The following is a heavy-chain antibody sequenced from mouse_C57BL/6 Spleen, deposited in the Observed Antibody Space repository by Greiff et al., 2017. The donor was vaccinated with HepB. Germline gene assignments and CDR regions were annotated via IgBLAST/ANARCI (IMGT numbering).Heavy chain of an antibody. Sequence: VQLVESGPELVKPGASVKISCKASGYAFSSSWMNWVKQRPGKGLEWIGRIYPGDGDTNYNGKFKGKATLTADKSSSTAYMQLSSLTSEDSAVYFCARWGYCGSSYWFAYWGQGTLVTVSA. CDR3: ARWGYCGSSYWFAY. D-gene: IGHD1-1*01. CDR1: GYAFSSSW. CDR2: IYPGDGDT. J-gene: IGHJ3*01. V-gene: IGHV1-82*01.